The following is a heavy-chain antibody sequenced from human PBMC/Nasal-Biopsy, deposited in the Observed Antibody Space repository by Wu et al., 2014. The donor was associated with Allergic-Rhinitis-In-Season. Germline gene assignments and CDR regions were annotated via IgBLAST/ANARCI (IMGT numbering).Heavy chain of an antibody. CDR2: ISWNSGSI. CDR1: GFTFSTYA. Sequence: LRLSCAASGFTFSTYAMNWVRQAPGKGPEWVSGISWNSGSIGYADSVKGRFTISRDNAKNSLYLQMNSLRAEDMALYYCAKSDGVGHSSGWYLSLIDYWGQGTLVTVSS. CDR3: AKSDGVGHSSGWYLSLIDY. D-gene: IGHD6-19*01. J-gene: IGHJ4*02. V-gene: IGHV3-9*03.